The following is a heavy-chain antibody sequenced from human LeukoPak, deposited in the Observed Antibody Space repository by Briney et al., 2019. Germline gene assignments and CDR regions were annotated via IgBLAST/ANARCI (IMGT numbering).Heavy chain of an antibody. Sequence: ASVKVSCKASGYTFTGYYMHWVRQAPGQGLEWMGWINPNSGGTNYAQKFQGRVTMTRDTSISTAYMELSRLRSDDTAVYYCARANFRGFVGSGTLGYWGQGTLVTVSS. J-gene: IGHJ4*02. D-gene: IGHD3-10*01. CDR3: ARANFRGFVGSGTLGY. CDR2: INPNSGGT. CDR1: GYTFTGYY. V-gene: IGHV1-2*02.